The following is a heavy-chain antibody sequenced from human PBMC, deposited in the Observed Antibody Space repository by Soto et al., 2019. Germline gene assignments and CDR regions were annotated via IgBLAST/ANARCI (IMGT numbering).Heavy chain of an antibody. V-gene: IGHV3-30*04. CDR2: TSYDENYK. CDR1: GFTFSGYA. Sequence: QVQLVESGGGVVQPGRSLRLSCAASGFTFSGYAMHWVRQAPGKGLEWVAATSYDENYKYYAVSVKGRFTISRDNSKNTQFLQMNSLRTEATAVYYCARQGGSSGIWYFDYWGKGSLVTVSS. CDR3: ARQGGSSGIWYFDY. D-gene: IGHD6-6*01. J-gene: IGHJ4*02.